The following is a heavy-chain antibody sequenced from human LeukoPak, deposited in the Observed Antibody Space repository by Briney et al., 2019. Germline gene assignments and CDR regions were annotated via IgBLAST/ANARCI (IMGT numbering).Heavy chain of an antibody. J-gene: IGHJ4*02. D-gene: IGHD5-18*01. Sequence: ASVKVSCKASGYTFTDYCLHWVRQAPGQGLEWMGWINPNSGDTDYAQKFQGRVTMTRDTSISTAYMELSRLRYDDTAAYYCARDMDTGPDLFDYWGQGTLVTVSS. CDR3: ARDMDTGPDLFDY. CDR2: INPNSGDT. V-gene: IGHV1-2*02. CDR1: GYTFTDYC.